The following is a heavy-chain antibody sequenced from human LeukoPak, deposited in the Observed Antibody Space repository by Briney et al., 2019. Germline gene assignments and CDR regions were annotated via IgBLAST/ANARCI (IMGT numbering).Heavy chain of an antibody. CDR3: AKEGIAVAGKPFDY. CDR2: IKPDGSEK. Sequence: GGSLRLSCAASGFTFSTYWMGWVRQAPGKGLEWVAKIKPDGSEKDHVDSVKGRFTISRDNAKNTLYLQMNSLRAEDTAAYYCAKEGIAVAGKPFDYWGQGTLVTVSS. D-gene: IGHD6-19*01. V-gene: IGHV3-7*01. CDR1: GFTFSTYW. J-gene: IGHJ4*02.